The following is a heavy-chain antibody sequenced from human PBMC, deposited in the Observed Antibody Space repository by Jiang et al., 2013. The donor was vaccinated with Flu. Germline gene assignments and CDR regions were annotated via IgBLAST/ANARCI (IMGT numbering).Heavy chain of an antibody. CDR1: GFTLSSNG. D-gene: IGHD2-15*01. J-gene: IGHJ6*01. V-gene: IGHV3-30*18. CDR3: AKDYRGIGWGMDV. Sequence: MQLVESGGGVVQPGTSLRLSCAASGFTLSSNGMHWVRQAPGKGLEWVAVISYDGSNKYYADSVKGRFTISRDNSKNTLYLQMSSLRAEDTAVYYCAKDYRGIGWGMDV. CDR2: ISYDGSNK.